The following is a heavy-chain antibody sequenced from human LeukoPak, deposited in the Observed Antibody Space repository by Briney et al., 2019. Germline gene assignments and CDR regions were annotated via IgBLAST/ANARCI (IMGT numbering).Heavy chain of an antibody. J-gene: IGHJ4*02. Sequence: GRSLRLSCAASGFTFSSYGMHWVRQAPGKGLEWVAVIWDDGSNKYYADSVKGRFTISRDISKNTLYLQMNSLRAEDTAVYYCARDRSSTSCWQFDYWGQGTLVTVSS. V-gene: IGHV3-33*01. D-gene: IGHD2-2*01. CDR2: IWDDGSNK. CDR3: ARDRSSTSCWQFDY. CDR1: GFTFSSYG.